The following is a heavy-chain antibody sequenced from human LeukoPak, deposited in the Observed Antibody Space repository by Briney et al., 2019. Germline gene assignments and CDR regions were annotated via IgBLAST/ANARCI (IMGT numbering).Heavy chain of an antibody. CDR1: GCSISSSNW. J-gene: IGHJ4*02. Sequence: PSETLSLTCAVSGCSISSSNWWSWVRQPPGKGLEWIGEIYHSGSTNYNPSLKSRVTISVDKSKNQFSLKLSSVTAADTAVYYCAWSSGYYRRYFDYWGQGTLVTVSS. CDR2: IYHSGST. V-gene: IGHV4-4*02. D-gene: IGHD3-22*01. CDR3: AWSSGYYRRYFDY.